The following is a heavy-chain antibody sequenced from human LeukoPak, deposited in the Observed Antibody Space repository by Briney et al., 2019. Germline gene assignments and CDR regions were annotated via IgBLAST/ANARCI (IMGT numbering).Heavy chain of an antibody. D-gene: IGHD5-24*01. CDR2: IYSGGGT. V-gene: IGHV3-53*01. CDR3: ARGERWLQLDY. Sequence: GGSLRLSCAASGFTVSSNYVSWVRQAPGKGLEWVSVIYSGGGTYYADSVKGRFTISRDNSKNTLYLQMNSLGAEDTAVYYCARGERWLQLDYWGQGTLVTVSS. J-gene: IGHJ4*02. CDR1: GFTVSSNY.